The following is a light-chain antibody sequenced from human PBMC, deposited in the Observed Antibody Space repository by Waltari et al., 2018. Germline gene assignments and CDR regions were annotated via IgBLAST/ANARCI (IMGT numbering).Light chain of an antibody. CDR1: SSDVGGYNY. V-gene: IGLV2-14*03. Sequence: QSALTQPASVSGSPGQSITISCTGTSSDVGGYNYVSWHQQHPGKAPKLMISDVSDRPLGVSNLFSSSQAGNTASLTISGLQAEDDADYYCSSYTSSSGGVFGGGTKLTVL. CDR2: DVS. CDR3: SSYTSSSGGV. J-gene: IGLJ2*01.